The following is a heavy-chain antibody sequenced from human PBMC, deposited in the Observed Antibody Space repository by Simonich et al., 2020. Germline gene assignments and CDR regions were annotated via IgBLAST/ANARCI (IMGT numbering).Heavy chain of an antibody. CDR1: GFTFSSYS. Sequence: EVQLVESGGGLVKPGGSLRLSCAASGFTFSSYSMNWFRLAPGRGLDGVSSISMSKSYIYYADSVKGRFTNSRENAKNSLFLQMNSLRAEDTAVYYCARDVDTAMVFDYWGQGTLVTVSS. CDR2: ISMSKSYI. D-gene: IGHD5-18*01. J-gene: IGHJ4*02. V-gene: IGHV3-21*01. CDR3: ARDVDTAMVFDY.